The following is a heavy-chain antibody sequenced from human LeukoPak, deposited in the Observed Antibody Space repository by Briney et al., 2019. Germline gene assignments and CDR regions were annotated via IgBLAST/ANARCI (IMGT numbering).Heavy chain of an antibody. CDR2: ISYDGSNK. CDR3: AKDYQRWFNRYYFDY. V-gene: IGHV3-30*18. Sequence: PGGSLRLSCAASGFTFSSYGMHWVRQAPGKGLEWVAVISYDGSNKYYADSVKGRFTISRDNSKNTLYLQMNSLRAEDTAVYYCAKDYQRWFNRYYFDYWGQGTLVTVSS. CDR1: GFTFSSYG. J-gene: IGHJ4*02. D-gene: IGHD2-2*01.